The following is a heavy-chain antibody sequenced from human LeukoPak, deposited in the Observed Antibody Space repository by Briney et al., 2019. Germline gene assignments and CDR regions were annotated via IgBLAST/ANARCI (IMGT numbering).Heavy chain of an antibody. Sequence: GGSLRLSCAASGFTFDDYAMHWVRQAPGKGLEWVSGISWNSGSIGYADSVKGRFTISRDNAKNSLYLQMNSLRAEDTAIYYCARDLGTTHFDSWGQGTLVTVSS. CDR1: GFTFDDYA. V-gene: IGHV3-9*01. CDR3: ARDLGTTHFDS. D-gene: IGHD1-14*01. J-gene: IGHJ4*02. CDR2: ISWNSGSI.